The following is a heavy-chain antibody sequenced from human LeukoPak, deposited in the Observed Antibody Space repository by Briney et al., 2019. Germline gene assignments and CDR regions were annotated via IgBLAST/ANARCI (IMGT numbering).Heavy chain of an antibody. CDR3: TTSRIVGILDY. V-gene: IGHV3-15*01. Sequence: GGSLRLSCAASGFTFSNAWMSWVRQAPGKGLAWVGRIKSKTDGGTTDYAAPVKGRFTISRDDSKNTLYLQMNSLKAEDTAVYYCTTSRIVGILDYWGQGTLVTVSS. J-gene: IGHJ4*02. CDR1: GFTFSNAW. CDR2: IKSKTDGGTT. D-gene: IGHD1-26*01.